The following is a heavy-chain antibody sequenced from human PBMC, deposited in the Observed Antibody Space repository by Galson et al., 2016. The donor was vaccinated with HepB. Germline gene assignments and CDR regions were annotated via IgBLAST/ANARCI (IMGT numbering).Heavy chain of an antibody. V-gene: IGHV3-74*01. J-gene: IGHJ4*02. CDR3: ARGGLYCVGTSCRRQFPLPDPLDY. Sequence: SLRLSCAASGLTFSRYWMHWVRQAPGKGLVWVSRINSDDSSASCADSVKGRFTISRDNAKNTLFLQMNSLRAEDTAVYYCARGGLYCVGTSCRRQFPLPDPLDYWGQGTLVTVSS. CDR1: GLTFSRYW. CDR2: INSDDSSA. D-gene: IGHD2-2*01.